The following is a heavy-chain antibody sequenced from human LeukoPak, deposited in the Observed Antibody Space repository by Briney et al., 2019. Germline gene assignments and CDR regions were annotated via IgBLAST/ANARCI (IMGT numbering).Heavy chain of an antibody. CDR2: ISSSSSYI. V-gene: IGHV3-21*01. Sequence: PGGSLRLSCAASGFTFSSYSMNWVRQAPGKGLEWVSSISSSSSYIYYADSVKGRFTISRDNAKNSPYLQMNSLRAEDTAVYYCATPLGWLRFYWGQGTLVTVSS. CDR1: GFTFSSYS. J-gene: IGHJ4*02. CDR3: ATPLGWLRFY. D-gene: IGHD5-12*01.